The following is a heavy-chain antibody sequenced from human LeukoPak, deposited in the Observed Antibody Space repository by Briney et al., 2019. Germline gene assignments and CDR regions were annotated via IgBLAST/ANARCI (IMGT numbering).Heavy chain of an antibody. D-gene: IGHD3-22*01. J-gene: IGHJ3*02. V-gene: IGHV3-48*03. CDR3: ARESQSAYYFDSSGYEDAFDI. CDR1: GFTFSSYE. CDR2: TSSSGSTI. Sequence: PGGSLRLSCAASGFTFSSYEMNWVRQAPGKGLECVSYTSSSGSTIYYADSVKGRFTISRDNAKNSLYLQMNSLRAEDTAVYYCARESQSAYYFDSSGYEDAFDIWGQGTMVTVSS.